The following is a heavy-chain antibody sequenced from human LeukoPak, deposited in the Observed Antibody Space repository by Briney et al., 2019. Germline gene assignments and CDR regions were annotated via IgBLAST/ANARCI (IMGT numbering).Heavy chain of an antibody. CDR3: ARGRGYSSSWYFY. Sequence: SETLSLTCTVSGGSISSYYWSWIRQPPGKGLEWIGYIYYSGSTNYNPSLKSRVTISVDTSKNQFSLKLSSVTAADTAVYYCARGRGYSSSWYFYWGQGTLVTVSS. V-gene: IGHV4-59*12. D-gene: IGHD6-13*01. J-gene: IGHJ4*02. CDR2: IYYSGST. CDR1: GGSISSYY.